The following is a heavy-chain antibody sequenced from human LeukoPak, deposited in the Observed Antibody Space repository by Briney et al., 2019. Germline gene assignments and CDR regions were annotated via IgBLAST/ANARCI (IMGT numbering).Heavy chain of an antibody. CDR3: AKEGTYHYGSGSLFDY. D-gene: IGHD3-10*01. CDR1: GFTFSSYA. J-gene: IGHJ4*02. CDR2: ISGSGGST. V-gene: IGHV3-23*01. Sequence: GGSLRLSCAASGFTFSSYAMSWVRQAPGKGLEWVSAISGSGGSTYYADSVKGRFTISRDNSKNTLYLQMNSLRAEDTAVYYCAKEGTYHYGSGSLFDYWGQGTLVTVSS.